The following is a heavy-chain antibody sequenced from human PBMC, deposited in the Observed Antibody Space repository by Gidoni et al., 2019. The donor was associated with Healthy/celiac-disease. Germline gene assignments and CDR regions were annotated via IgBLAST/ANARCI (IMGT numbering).Heavy chain of an antibody. J-gene: IGHJ5*02. CDR3: ARHGTRNYYDFWSGYFGWFDP. V-gene: IGHV4-59*08. CDR1: GGSISSYY. Sequence: QVQLQESGPGLVKPSETLSLTCTVSGGSISSYYWSWIRQPPGKGLEWIGYIYYSGSTNYNPSLKSRVTISVDTSKNQFSLKLSSVTAADTAVYYCARHGTRNYYDFWSGYFGWFDPWGQGTLVTVSS. D-gene: IGHD3-3*01. CDR2: IYYSGST.